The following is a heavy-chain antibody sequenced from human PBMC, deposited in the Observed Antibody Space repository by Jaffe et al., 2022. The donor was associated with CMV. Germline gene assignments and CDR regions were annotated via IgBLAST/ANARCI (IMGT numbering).Heavy chain of an antibody. D-gene: IGHD4-17*01. CDR3: ARVNYGDSGGYYYFDY. CDR1: GGSISSDGYY. V-gene: IGHV4-31*03. J-gene: IGHJ4*02. Sequence: QVQLQESGPGLVKPSQTLSLTCIVSGGSISSDGYYWGWIRQHPGRGLEWIGYIYYGGSSYYTPSLKSRATISLDTSKNQFSLRLRSVTAADTAVYYCARVNYGDSGGYYYFDYWGQGTLVTVSS. CDR2: IYYGGSS.